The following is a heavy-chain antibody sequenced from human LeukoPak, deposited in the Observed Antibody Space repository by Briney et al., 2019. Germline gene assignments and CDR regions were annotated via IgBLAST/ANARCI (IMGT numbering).Heavy chain of an antibody. V-gene: IGHV3-7*01. CDR1: GFTLRRHW. CDR3: ARDTSAWRYGMDV. D-gene: IGHD6-19*01. J-gene: IGHJ6*02. Sequence: GSLRLSCGASGFTLRRHWVGLVRQAPGEGLGWVAIIKQDGSEKDYVDSVTGRFTISRDNAKNSLYLQMNSLRDEDTAVYYCARDTSAWRYGMDVWGQGTTVTVSS. CDR2: IKQDGSEK.